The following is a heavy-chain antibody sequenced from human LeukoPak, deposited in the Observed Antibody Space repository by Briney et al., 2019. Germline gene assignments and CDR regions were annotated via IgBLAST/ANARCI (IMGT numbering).Heavy chain of an antibody. CDR2: IYHSGYT. V-gene: IGHV4-39*07. CDR3: AREGAVGATTWYFDY. D-gene: IGHD1-26*01. Sequence: SETLSLTCTVSGGSINSSSYYWGWIRQPPGEALEWIGSIYHSGYTYYNPSLKSRVTISVDTSKNQFSLKLSSVTAVDTAVYYCAREGAVGATTWYFDYWGQGALVTVSS. CDR1: GGSINSSSYY. J-gene: IGHJ4*02.